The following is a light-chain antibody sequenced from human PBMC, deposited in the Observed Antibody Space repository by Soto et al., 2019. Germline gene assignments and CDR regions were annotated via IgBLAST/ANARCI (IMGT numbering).Light chain of an antibody. CDR3: QQYKDWPPR. Sequence: EMVMTQSPATLSVSPGERATLSCRASQSVSSYLAWYQQKPGQPPRLLIYVASTRAAGIPARFSGSGSGTEITLTISSLQSEDFAVYYCQQYKDWPPRFGQWTKVEIK. V-gene: IGKV3-15*01. CDR2: VAS. CDR1: QSVSSY. J-gene: IGKJ1*01.